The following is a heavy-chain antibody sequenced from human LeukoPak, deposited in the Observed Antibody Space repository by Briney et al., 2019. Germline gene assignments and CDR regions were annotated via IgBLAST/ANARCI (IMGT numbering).Heavy chain of an antibody. J-gene: IGHJ3*02. V-gene: IGHV3-66*01. CDR2: IYSGGST. D-gene: IGHD3-16*01. CDR3: AKVLFRGDAFDI. Sequence: QPRGSLRLSCAASGFTVSSNYMSWVRQAPGKGLEWVSVIYSGGSTYYADSVKGRFTISRDNSKNTLYLQMDSLRAEDTAVYYCAKVLFRGDAFDIWGQGTMVTVSS. CDR1: GFTVSSNY.